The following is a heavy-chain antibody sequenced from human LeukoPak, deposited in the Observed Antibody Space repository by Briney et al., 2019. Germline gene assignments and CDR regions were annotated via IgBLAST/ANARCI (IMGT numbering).Heavy chain of an antibody. CDR2: INHSGST. V-gene: IGHV4-34*01. J-gene: IGHJ4*02. CDR1: GGSFSGYY. CDR3: ARGSGDILEYHFDY. D-gene: IGHD4-17*01. Sequence: SETLSLTCAVYGGSFSGYYWSWIRQPPGKGLEWIGEINHSGSTNYNPSLKSRVTISVDTSKNQFSLKLSSVTAADTAVYYCARGSGDILEYHFDYWGQGTLVTVST.